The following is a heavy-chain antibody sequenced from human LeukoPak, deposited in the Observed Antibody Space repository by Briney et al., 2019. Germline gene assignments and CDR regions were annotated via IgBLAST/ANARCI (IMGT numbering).Heavy chain of an antibody. V-gene: IGHV3-30*18. D-gene: IGHD2-2*01. CDR3: AKDQKWGPAGYYFDS. J-gene: IGHJ4*02. Sequence: GPSLRLSCAASGFTLSSYAMHWVRQAPGKGLEWVTVISTDGKDRKYADSVKGRFAISRDNSKNTMDLQMNSLRAEDTAVYYCAKDQKWGPAGYYFDSWGREPWSPSP. CDR2: ISTDGKDR. CDR1: GFTLSSYA.